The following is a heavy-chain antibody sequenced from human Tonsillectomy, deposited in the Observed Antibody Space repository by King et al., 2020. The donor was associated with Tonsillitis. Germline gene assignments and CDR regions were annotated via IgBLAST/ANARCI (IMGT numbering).Heavy chain of an antibody. CDR2: ISWNSGSI. CDR1: GFTFDDYA. CDR3: AKGHYGSGSYYLYYFDY. D-gene: IGHD3-10*01. V-gene: IGHV3-9*01. Sequence: VQLVESGGGLVQPGRSLRLSCAASGFTFDDYAMHWVRQAPGKGLEWVSGISWNSGSIGYADSVKGRFTISRDNAKNSLYLQMNSLGAEDTALYYCAKGHYGSGSYYLYYFDYWGQGTLVTVSS. J-gene: IGHJ4*02.